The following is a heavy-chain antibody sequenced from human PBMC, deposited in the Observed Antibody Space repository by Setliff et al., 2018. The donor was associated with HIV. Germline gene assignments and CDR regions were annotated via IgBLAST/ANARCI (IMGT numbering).Heavy chain of an antibody. CDR3: AKDGYYYDSSGYEHDAFDI. J-gene: IGHJ3*02. D-gene: IGHD3-22*01. Sequence: GGSLRLSCAASGFTFSTYGMHWVRQAPGKGLEWVAFIEGDGSNKYFADSAKGRFTISRDNSKNMLYLQMNSLRTEDTAVYYCAKDGYYYDSSGYEHDAFDIWGQGTMVTVSS. V-gene: IGHV3-30*02. CDR1: GFTFSTYG. CDR2: IEGDGSNK.